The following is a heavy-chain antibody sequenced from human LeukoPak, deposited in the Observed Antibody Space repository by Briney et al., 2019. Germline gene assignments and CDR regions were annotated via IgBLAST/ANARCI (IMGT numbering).Heavy chain of an antibody. CDR2: ISYDGSNK. V-gene: IGHV3-30*18. Sequence: GGSLRLSCAASGFTFSSYGMHWVRQAPGKGLEWVAVISYDGSNKYYADSVKGRFTISRDNSKNTLYLQMNSLRAEDTAVYYCAKAPYYYDSSGYGIRYYYYYGLDVWGQGTTVTVSS. D-gene: IGHD3-22*01. CDR3: AKAPYYYDSSGYGIRYYYYYGLDV. CDR1: GFTFSSYG. J-gene: IGHJ6*02.